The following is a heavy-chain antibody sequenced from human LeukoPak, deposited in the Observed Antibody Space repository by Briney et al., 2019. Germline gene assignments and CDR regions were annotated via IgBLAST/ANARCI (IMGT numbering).Heavy chain of an antibody. D-gene: IGHD5-18*01. CDR3: ARIIINSGYSYGIDF. Sequence: PGGSLRLSCAASGFTFSSYDMHWVRQTPGKGLEWVAVIWHDGSNKHYRDSVKGRYTITRDNSLNILFLQMDSLRADDTAVYYCARIIINSGYSYGIDFWGQGTLVTVSS. CDR1: GFTFSSYD. J-gene: IGHJ4*02. V-gene: IGHV3-33*08. CDR2: IWHDGSNK.